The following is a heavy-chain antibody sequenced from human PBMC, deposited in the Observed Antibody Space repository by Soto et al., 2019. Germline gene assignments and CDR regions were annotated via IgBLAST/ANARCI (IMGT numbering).Heavy chain of an antibody. CDR3: ASSPYYDFWSGKRFWFDP. D-gene: IGHD3-3*01. CDR1: GGTFSSYT. J-gene: IGHJ5*02. V-gene: IGHV1-69*02. Sequence: ASVKVSCKASGGTFSSYTISWVRQAPGQGLEWMGRIIPILGIANYAQKFQGRVTITADKSTSTAYMELSSLRSEDTAVYYCASSPYYDFWSGKRFWFDPWGQGTLVTVSS. CDR2: IIPILGIA.